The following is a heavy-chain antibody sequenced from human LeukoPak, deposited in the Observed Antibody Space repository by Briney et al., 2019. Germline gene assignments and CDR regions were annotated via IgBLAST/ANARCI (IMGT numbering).Heavy chain of an antibody. CDR1: GGSISSYY. V-gene: IGHV4-4*07. CDR3: ARVEYSSSSGICWFDP. CDR2: IYTSGST. J-gene: IGHJ5*02. D-gene: IGHD6-6*01. Sequence: PSETLSLTCTVSGGSISSYYWSWIRQPAGKGLEWIGRIYTSGSTNYNPSLKSRVTMSVDTSKDQFSLKLSSVTAADTAVYYCARVEYSSSSGICWFDPWGQGTLVTVSS.